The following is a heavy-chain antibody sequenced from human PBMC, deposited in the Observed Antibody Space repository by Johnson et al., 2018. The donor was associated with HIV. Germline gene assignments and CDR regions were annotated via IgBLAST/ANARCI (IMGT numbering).Heavy chain of an antibody. CDR3: ARPIAARDAFDI. CDR2: IKQDGSEK. J-gene: IGHJ3*02. V-gene: IGHV3-7*05. Sequence: VQLLESGGGLVQPGGSLRLSCAASGFTFSSYWMSWVRQAPGKGLEWVANIKQDGSEKYYVDSVRGRFTISRDNAKNSLYLQLNSVRAEDTAVYYCARPIAARDAFDIWGQGTMVTVSS. D-gene: IGHD6-6*01. CDR1: GFTFSSYW.